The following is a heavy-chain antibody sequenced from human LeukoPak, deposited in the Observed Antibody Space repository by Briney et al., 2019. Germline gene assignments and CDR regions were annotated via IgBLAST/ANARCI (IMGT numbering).Heavy chain of an antibody. CDR2: ISGSGGST. J-gene: IGHJ6*02. D-gene: IGHD6-6*01. CDR1: GFTSSSYA. V-gene: IGHV3-23*01. Sequence: PGGSLRLSCAASGFTSSSYAMRWVRQAPGKGLEWVSAISGSGGSTYYADSVKGRFTISRDNPKNTLYLQMNSLRAEDTAVYYCAKVGQLVRYYYYGMDVWGRGTTVTDSS. CDR3: AKVGQLVRYYYYGMDV.